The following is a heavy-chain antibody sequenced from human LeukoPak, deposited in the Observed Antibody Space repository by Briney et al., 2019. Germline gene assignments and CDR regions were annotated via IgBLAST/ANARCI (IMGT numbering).Heavy chain of an antibody. CDR3: ARDRSSGWYDLFY. CDR2: INPNSGGT. CDR1: GYTFTGYY. J-gene: IGHJ4*02. D-gene: IGHD6-19*01. Sequence: GASVKVSCKASGYTFTGYYMHWVRQAPGQGLEWMGWINPNSGGTNYAQKFQGRVTMTRDTSISTAYMELRSLRSDDTAVYYCARDRSSGWYDLFYWGQGTLVTVSS. V-gene: IGHV1-2*02.